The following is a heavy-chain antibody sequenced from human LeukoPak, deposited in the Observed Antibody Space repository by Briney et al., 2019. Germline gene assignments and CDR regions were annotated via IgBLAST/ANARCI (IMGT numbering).Heavy chain of an antibody. CDR3: ARKYYYDSSGYYRYYYYGMDV. CDR1: GYTFTGYY. V-gene: IGHV1-2*06. CDR2: INPNSGGT. D-gene: IGHD3-22*01. J-gene: IGHJ6*02. Sequence: GASVKVSCKASGYTFTGYYMHWVRQAPGQGLEWMGRINPNSGGTNYAQKFQGRVTMTRDTSISTAYMELSRLRSDDTAVYYCARKYYYDSSGYYRYYYYGMDVWGHGTTVTVSS.